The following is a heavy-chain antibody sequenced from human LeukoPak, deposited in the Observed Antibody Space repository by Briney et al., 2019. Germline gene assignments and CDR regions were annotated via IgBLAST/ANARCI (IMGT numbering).Heavy chain of an antibody. CDR3: VKDRPCDPCMPMDA. CDR2: ISGSGATT. J-gene: IGHJ6*02. Sequence: GGSLRLSCAASGFTFSNYAMNWVRQAPGKGLEWVSDISGSGATTYYGDSVKGRVTISRDNSKNTLYLQMTSLRAEDTAVYYCVKDRPCDPCMPMDAWGQGTTVTVSS. D-gene: IGHD2-2*01. CDR1: GFTFSNYA. V-gene: IGHV3-23*01.